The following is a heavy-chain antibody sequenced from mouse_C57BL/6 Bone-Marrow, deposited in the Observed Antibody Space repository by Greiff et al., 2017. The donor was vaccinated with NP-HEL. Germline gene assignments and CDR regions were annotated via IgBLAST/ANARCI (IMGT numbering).Heavy chain of an antibody. V-gene: IGHV5-16*01. CDR1: LFPFLYYY. CDR3: ARDFYYYGSSYGYFDV. D-gene: IGHD1-1*01. CDR2: INYDGSST. J-gene: IGHJ1*03. Sequence: DVMLVESEVGLVQPGISIKLSCTASLFPFLYYYMAWVRQVPEKGLEWVANINYDGSSTYYLDSLKSRFIISRDNAKNILYLQMSSLKSEDTATYYCARDFYYYGSSYGYFDVWGTGTTVTVSS.